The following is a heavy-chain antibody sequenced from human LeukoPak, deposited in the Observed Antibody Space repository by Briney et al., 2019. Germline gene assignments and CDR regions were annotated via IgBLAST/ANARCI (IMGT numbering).Heavy chain of an antibody. CDR1: GFTFSSYG. Sequence: GGSLRLSCAASGFTFSSYGMHWVRQAPGKGLEWVAVISYDGSNKYYADSVKGRFTISRDTSKNTLYLQMNSLRAEDTAVYYCAKAYDSSSPRDYWGQGTLVTVSS. CDR3: AKAYDSSSPRDY. D-gene: IGHD3-22*01. J-gene: IGHJ4*02. CDR2: ISYDGSNK. V-gene: IGHV3-30*18.